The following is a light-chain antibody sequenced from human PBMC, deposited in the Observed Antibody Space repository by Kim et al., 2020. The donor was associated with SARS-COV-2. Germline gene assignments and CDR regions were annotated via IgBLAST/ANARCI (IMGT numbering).Light chain of an antibody. V-gene: IGKV1-33*01. CDR1: QDISNY. J-gene: IGKJ2*01. CDR3: QQYDDLPYT. Sequence: SASVGDRVTITCQASQDISNYLNWYQQKPGRAPKLVIYDASNLETGVPSRFNGSGSGTDFAFTISSLQPEDIATYYCQQYDDLPYTFGQGTKLEI. CDR2: DAS.